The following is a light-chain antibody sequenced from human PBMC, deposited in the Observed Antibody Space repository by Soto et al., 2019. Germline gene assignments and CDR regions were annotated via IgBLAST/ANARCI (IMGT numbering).Light chain of an antibody. CDR2: LNRDGSH. CDR3: QTWGTGIVI. J-gene: IGLJ2*01. CDR1: SGHSNYA. Sequence: QLVLTQSPSASASLGASVKLTCTLSSGHSNYAIAWHQQQPEKGHRYLMKLNRDGSHSKGDVIPNRFSGSSSGAERYLTISSLQSEDEADYYCQTWGTGIVIFGGGTKLTVL. V-gene: IGLV4-69*01.